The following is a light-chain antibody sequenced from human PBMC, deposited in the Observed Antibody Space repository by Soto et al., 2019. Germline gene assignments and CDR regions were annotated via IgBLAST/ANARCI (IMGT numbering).Light chain of an antibody. Sequence: DIVMTQSPLSLPVTPGEPASISCRSSQSLLHSSGYTYLDWYLQKPGQSPQLLIYLVSNRASGVPDRFSGSGSGTDFTLKISRVEAEDIGIYYCMQALQGNTFGQGTRLE. J-gene: IGKJ5*01. CDR1: QSLLHSSGYTY. CDR3: MQALQGNT. V-gene: IGKV2-28*01. CDR2: LVS.